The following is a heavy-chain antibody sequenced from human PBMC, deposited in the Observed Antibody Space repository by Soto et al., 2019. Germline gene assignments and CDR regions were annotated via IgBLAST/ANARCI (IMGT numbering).Heavy chain of an antibody. Sequence: QVQLVQSGAEVKKPGSSVKVSCKASGGTFSSYAISWVRQAPGQGLEWMGGIIPILGTANYAQKFQGRVTITADESTSTDYTELRSPGSEDTAVDYCATQGLTTYYVYGLDAWGQGTTVTVSS. D-gene: IGHD3-22*01. CDR1: GGTFSSYA. V-gene: IGHV1-69*11. CDR2: IIPILGTA. CDR3: ATQGLTTYYVYGLDA. J-gene: IGHJ6*02.